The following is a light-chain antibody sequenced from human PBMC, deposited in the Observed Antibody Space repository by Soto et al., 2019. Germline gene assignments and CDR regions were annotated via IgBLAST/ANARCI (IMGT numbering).Light chain of an antibody. V-gene: IGLV2-14*01. CDR1: SRDVGGYNY. Sequence: QSALTQPASVSGSPGQSITISCTGTSRDVGGYNYVSWLQQHPGKVPKLIIYDVSSRPSGVSNRFSGSNSGNTASLTISGLQAEDEADYYCTSYTSSNTHVFGGGTKVTVL. CDR3: TSYTSSNTHV. CDR2: DVS. J-gene: IGLJ1*01.